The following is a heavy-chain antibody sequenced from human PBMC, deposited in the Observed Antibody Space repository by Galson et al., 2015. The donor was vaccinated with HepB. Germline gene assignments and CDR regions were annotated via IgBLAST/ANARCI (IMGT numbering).Heavy chain of an antibody. D-gene: IGHD3-10*01. CDR3: ARAKEGRGYFDY. CDR2: VNPNSGAT. Sequence: SVKISCKASGYTFTNFYIHWVRQVPGQGPECMGWVNPNSGATTYTPKFQDRLTMTRDTSLRTVYMELNRLTSDDTAVYYCARAKEGRGYFDYWGQGTLVTVSS. J-gene: IGHJ4*02. V-gene: IGHV1-2*02. CDR1: GYTFTNFY.